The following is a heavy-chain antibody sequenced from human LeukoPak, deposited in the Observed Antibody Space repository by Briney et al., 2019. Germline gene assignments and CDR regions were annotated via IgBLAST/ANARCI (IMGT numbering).Heavy chain of an antibody. V-gene: IGHV3-30-3*01. D-gene: IGHD2-2*01. CDR3: ARVRPGYQLPDYYYGMDV. CDR1: GFTFSSCA. CDR2: VSYDGSNK. J-gene: IGHJ6*02. Sequence: GGSLRLSCAASGFTFSSCAMHWVRQAPGKGLEWVAVVSYDGSNKYYADSVKGRFTISRDNSKNTLYLQMNSLRAEDTAVYYCARVRPGYQLPDYYYGMDVWGQGTTVTVSS.